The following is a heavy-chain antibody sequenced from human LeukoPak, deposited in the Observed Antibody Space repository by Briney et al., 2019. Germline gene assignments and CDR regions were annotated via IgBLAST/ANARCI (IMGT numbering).Heavy chain of an antibody. V-gene: IGHV1-69*13. CDR1: GGTFSSYA. CDR3: ARDLRGRNYYDSSGYSSLVY. D-gene: IGHD3-22*01. Sequence: SVKVSCKASGGTFSSYAISWVRQAPGQGLEWMGGIIPIFGTANYAQKFQGRVTITADESTSTAYMELSSLRSEDTAVYYCARDLRGRNYYDSSGYSSLVYWGQGTLVTVSS. J-gene: IGHJ4*02. CDR2: IIPIFGTA.